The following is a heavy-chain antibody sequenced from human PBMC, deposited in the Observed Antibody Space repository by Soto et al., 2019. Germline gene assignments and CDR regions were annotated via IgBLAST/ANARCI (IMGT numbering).Heavy chain of an antibody. Sequence: SETLSLTCAVSGGSVSSGDYYWSWVRQPPGKGLEWIGYISYSGSTSYNPSLKSRLIMSVDTSKNQFSLKLSSVTAADTAIYYCARRANCGADCYSVYFDYWGQGSLVTSPQ. CDR2: ISYSGST. CDR1: GGSVSSGDYY. CDR3: ARRANCGADCYSVYFDY. J-gene: IGHJ4*02. D-gene: IGHD2-21*02. V-gene: IGHV4-30-4*01.